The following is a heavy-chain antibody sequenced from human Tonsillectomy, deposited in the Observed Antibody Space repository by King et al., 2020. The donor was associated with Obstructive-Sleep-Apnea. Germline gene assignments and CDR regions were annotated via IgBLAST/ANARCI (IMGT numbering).Heavy chain of an antibody. CDR2: ISFDGSNK. CDR3: ARDFGSGSYYPQGFDP. J-gene: IGHJ5*02. D-gene: IGHD3-10*01. V-gene: IGHV3-30-3*01. CDR1: GFTFSSYA. Sequence: QLVQSGGGVVQPGRSLRLSCAASGFTFSSYAIHWVRQAPGKGLGWVAVISFDGSNKYYSDTVKGRFTISRDNSKTTLYLQMNSLRAEDTAVYYCARDFGSGSYYPQGFDPWGQGTLVTVSS.